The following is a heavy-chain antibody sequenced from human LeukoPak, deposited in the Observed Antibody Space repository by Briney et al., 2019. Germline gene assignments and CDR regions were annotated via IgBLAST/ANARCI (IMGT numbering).Heavy chain of an antibody. D-gene: IGHD6-13*01. Sequence: GGSLRLSCAASGFTFSSYSMNWVRQAPGKGLEWVSSISSSSSYIYYADSVKGRFTISRDNAKTSLYLQMNSLRAEDTAVYYCARDASIAAAPYWGQGTLVTVSS. CDR3: ARDASIAAAPY. CDR1: GFTFSSYS. CDR2: ISSSSSYI. J-gene: IGHJ4*02. V-gene: IGHV3-21*01.